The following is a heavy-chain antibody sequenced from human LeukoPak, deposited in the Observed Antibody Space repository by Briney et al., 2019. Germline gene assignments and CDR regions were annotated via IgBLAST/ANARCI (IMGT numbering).Heavy chain of an antibody. D-gene: IGHD1-14*01. CDR2: IYSGGLT. J-gene: IGHJ4*02. CDR1: GFIVSSNY. V-gene: IGHV3-66*02. Sequence: GGSLRLSCAASGFIVSSNYMSWVRQAPGKGLEWVSVIYSGGLTYYADSVKGRFTISRDNSKNTLYLQMNSLRVEDTAVYYCARNRGYWGQGTLVTVSS. CDR3: ARNRGY.